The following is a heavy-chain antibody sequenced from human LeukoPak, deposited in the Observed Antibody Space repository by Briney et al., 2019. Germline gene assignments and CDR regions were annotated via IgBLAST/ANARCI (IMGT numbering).Heavy chain of an antibody. CDR1: GYTFTTYD. Sequence: ASVKVSCKASGYTFTTYDINWVRQAPGQGLEWMGRINSNSGYIVYAEKFQGRVTITRNTSISTVHMEVSSLTSEDTAVYYCARRRVTHKSEDHFDYWGQGTLVTVSS. V-gene: IGHV1-8*03. D-gene: IGHD2-21*02. CDR3: ARRRVTHKSEDHFDY. CDR2: INSNSGYI. J-gene: IGHJ4*02.